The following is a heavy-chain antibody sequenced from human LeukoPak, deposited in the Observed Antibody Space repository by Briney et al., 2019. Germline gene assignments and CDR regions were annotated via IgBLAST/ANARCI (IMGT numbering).Heavy chain of an antibody. J-gene: IGHJ3*02. D-gene: IGHD3-22*01. V-gene: IGHV4-59*11. Sequence: KPSETLSLTCSVSGGSTSRHYWSWIRQPPGKGLEWIGYIYYNGKTYYNPSLQSRVTISVDTSKNLFSLKLTSVTAADTAVYSCARLLDNDSSGDPDTFDMWGQGTMVTVSS. CDR1: GGSTSRHY. CDR3: ARLLDNDSSGDPDTFDM. CDR2: IYYNGKT.